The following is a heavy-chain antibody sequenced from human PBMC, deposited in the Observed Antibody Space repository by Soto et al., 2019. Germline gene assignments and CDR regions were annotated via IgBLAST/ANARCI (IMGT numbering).Heavy chain of an antibody. CDR2: IRSKAYGGTT. J-gene: IGHJ4*02. Sequence: GGSLRLACTASGFTFGDYAMSWFRQAPGKGLEWVGFIRSKAYGGTTEYPASVKGRFTISRDDSKSIAYLQMNSLKTEDTAVYYCTRDRGLVVGYPYYWGQGTLGTVSS. V-gene: IGHV3-49*03. D-gene: IGHD2-15*01. CDR3: TRDRGLVVGYPYY. CDR1: GFTFGDYA.